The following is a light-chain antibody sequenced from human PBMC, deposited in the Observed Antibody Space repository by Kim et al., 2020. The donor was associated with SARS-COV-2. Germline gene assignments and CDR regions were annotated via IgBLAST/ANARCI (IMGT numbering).Light chain of an antibody. CDR1: QSLTTH. CDR3: QKAHGT. CDR2: HAS. Sequence: SLSASVGDRVIITCRASQSLTTHLNWYQQKPGKAPKLLIHHASTLANGVPSRFSGSGSGTDFTLTLSSLEPEDFATYYCQKAHGTFDPGTKVDIK. V-gene: IGKV1-39*01. J-gene: IGKJ1*01.